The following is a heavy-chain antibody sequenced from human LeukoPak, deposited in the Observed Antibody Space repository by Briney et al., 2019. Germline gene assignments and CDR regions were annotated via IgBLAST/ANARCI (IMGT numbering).Heavy chain of an antibody. CDR1: GFTVSSNY. D-gene: IGHD5-18*01. CDR3: AREQYSYAHGY. Sequence: GGSLRLSCAASGFTVSSNYMSWVRQAPGKGLEWVSVIFGGGSTFYADSVKGRFTISRDNSKNTLYLQINSLRAEDTAVYYCAREQYSYAHGYWGQGTLVTVSS. J-gene: IGHJ4*02. CDR2: IFGGGST. V-gene: IGHV3-53*01.